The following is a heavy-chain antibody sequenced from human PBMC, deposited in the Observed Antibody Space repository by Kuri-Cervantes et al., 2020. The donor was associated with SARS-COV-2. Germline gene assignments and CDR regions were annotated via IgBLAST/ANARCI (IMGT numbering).Heavy chain of an antibody. V-gene: IGHV3-33*08. CDR1: GFTFSSYG. J-gene: IGHJ6*02. Sequence: GGSLRLSCAASGFTFSSYGMHWVHQAPGKGLEWVAVIWYDGSNKYYADSVKGRFTISRDNSKNTLYLQMNSLRAEDTAVYYCAREGIQLWEGIYYYYYGMDVWGQGTTVTVSS. CDR2: IWYDGSNK. D-gene: IGHD5-18*01. CDR3: AREGIQLWEGIYYYYYGMDV.